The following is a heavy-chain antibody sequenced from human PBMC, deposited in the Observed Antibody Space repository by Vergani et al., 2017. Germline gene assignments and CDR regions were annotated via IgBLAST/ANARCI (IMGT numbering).Heavy chain of an antibody. CDR2: VNQDGSEK. CDR1: GFISSSYW. Sequence: EGQLVESGGDWVQRGGSLRLSCAASGFISSSYWMSWVRQAPGKGLEWVANVNQDGSEKYLVDSVRGRFTISRDNAKNSIYLQMNSLRAEDTAVYFCVRVPLIRRGSGNYGINNYHGMDVWGQGTTVIVSS. J-gene: IGHJ6*02. V-gene: IGHV3-7*01. D-gene: IGHD3-10*01. CDR3: VRVPLIRRGSGNYGINNYHGMDV.